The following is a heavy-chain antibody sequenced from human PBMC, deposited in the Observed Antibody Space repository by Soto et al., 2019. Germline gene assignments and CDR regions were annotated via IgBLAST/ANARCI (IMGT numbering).Heavy chain of an antibody. CDR2: ISSSGSTI. V-gene: IGHV3-11*01. J-gene: IGHJ6*02. CDR3: AQGGGYCSGGSCHYYYYGMDV. Sequence: GGSLRLSCAASGFTFSDYYMSWIRQAPGKGLEWVSYISSSGSTIYYADSVKGRFTISRDNAKNSLYLQMNSLRAEDTAVYYCAQGGGYCSGGSCHYYYYGMDVWGQGTTVTVSS. CDR1: GFTFSDYY. D-gene: IGHD2-15*01.